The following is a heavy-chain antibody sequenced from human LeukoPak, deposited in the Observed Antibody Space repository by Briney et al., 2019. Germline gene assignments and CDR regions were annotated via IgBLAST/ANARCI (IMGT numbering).Heavy chain of an antibody. CDR3: AREGCGSRCHFDY. V-gene: IGHV4-59*01. Sequence: PSETLSLTCTVSGGSISTYYWSWIRQPPGKGLEWIGYIYYSGSTNYNPSLKSRVTISVDTSKNQFSLKLTSVTAADTAVYYCAREGCGSRCHFDYWGQGTLVTVSS. CDR1: GGSISTYY. J-gene: IGHJ4*02. D-gene: IGHD2-15*01. CDR2: IYYSGST.